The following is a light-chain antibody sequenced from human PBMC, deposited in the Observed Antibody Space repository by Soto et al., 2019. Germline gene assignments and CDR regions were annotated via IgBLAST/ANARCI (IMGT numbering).Light chain of an antibody. J-gene: IGKJ4*01. Sequence: DIQLTQSPSFLSASVGDRVTITCRASQGISSYVAWYQQKPGKAPKLLIYAASTLQSGVPSRFSGSGSGTEFTLTISSLQPEDFANYYCQQLNSYPRLTCGGGTKVEI. CDR2: AAS. CDR3: QQLNSYPRLT. CDR1: QGISSY. V-gene: IGKV1-9*01.